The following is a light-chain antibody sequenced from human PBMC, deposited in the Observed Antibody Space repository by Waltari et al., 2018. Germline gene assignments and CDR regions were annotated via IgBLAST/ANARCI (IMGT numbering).Light chain of an antibody. J-gene: IGKJ2*01. V-gene: IGKV1-5*03. CDR3: KQYSTHYN. CDR1: QRILTW. CDR2: KAS. Sequence: ITCRASQRILTWLAWYQQKPGKAAKLRIYKASNLQSGVPSRFSGSGSETEYTLSISSLQPDDFATYYCKQYSTHYNFGQGTKVE.